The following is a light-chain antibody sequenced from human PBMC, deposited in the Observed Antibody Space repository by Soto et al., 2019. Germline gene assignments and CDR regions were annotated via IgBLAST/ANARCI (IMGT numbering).Light chain of an antibody. J-gene: IGKJ3*01. CDR2: DAS. CDR3: QQYNTYPFT. Sequence: DIQMTQSPSTMSTSIGDRVTITCRDSQSISNWLAWNQQRPGKAPKVLIYDASSLESGVPSSFSGSGSGTEFTLTISCLQPDDFATYYCQQYNTYPFTFGPGTKVDF. CDR1: QSISNW. V-gene: IGKV1-5*01.